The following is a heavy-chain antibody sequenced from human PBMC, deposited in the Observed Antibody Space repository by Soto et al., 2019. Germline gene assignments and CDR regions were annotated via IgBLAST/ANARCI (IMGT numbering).Heavy chain of an antibody. D-gene: IGHD1-26*01. CDR3: SKGIEWEVSRALDY. J-gene: IGHJ4*02. Sequence: EVQLLESGGGLVQPGGSLRLSCAASGFSLRSYAVSWVRPAPGQGLEWVSDISGGGSNTFYADSVKGRFTISRDISKNTLYLQINSLRAEDTGVYYCSKGIEWEVSRALDYWGQGTLVTVSS. CDR2: ISGGGSNT. CDR1: GFSLRSYA. V-gene: IGHV3-23*01.